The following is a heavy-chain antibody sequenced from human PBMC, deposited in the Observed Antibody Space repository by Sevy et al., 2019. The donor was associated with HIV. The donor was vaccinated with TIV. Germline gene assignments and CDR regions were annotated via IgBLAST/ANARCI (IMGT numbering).Heavy chain of an antibody. V-gene: IGHV3-30*04. Sequence: GGSRRLSCAASGFTFSSYAMHWVRQAPGKGLEWVAVISYDGSNKYYADSVKGRFTISRDNSKNTLYLQMNSLRAEDTAVYYCARDSNHAQSGSYYRGWFDPWGQGTLVTVSS. CDR3: ARDSNHAQSGSYYRGWFDP. CDR1: GFTFSSYA. CDR2: ISYDGSNK. D-gene: IGHD3-10*01. J-gene: IGHJ5*02.